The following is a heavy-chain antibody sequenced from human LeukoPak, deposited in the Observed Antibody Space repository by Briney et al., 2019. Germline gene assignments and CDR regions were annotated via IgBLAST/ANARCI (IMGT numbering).Heavy chain of an antibody. D-gene: IGHD3-3*01. CDR2: IYSGGST. J-gene: IGHJ4*02. CDR1: GFTVSSNY. CDR3: TNTYYDFWSGYYPFYYDY. Sequence: GGSLRLSCAASGFTVSSNYMSWVRQAPGKGLEWVSVIYSGGSTYYADSVKGRFTISRDNSKNTLYLQMNSLRAEDTAVYYCTNTYYDFWSGYYPFYYDYWGQGTLVTVSS. V-gene: IGHV3-66*01.